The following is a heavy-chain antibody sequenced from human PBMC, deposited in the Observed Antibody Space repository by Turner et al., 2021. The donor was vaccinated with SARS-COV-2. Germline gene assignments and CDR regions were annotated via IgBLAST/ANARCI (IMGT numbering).Heavy chain of an antibody. CDR3: ASKTWGDGPDYHYGMDV. Sequence: QVQLVQSGAEVKKPGSSVKVSCKASGGTFSSYAISWVRQAPGQGREWMGGIIPICGTANYAQKFQGRVTITEAETTSRDNMELSSLRSEDTAVYYCASKTWGDGPDYHYGMDVWGQGTTVTVSS. V-gene: IGHV1-69*01. D-gene: IGHD3-16*01. J-gene: IGHJ6*02. CDR1: GGTFSSYA. CDR2: IIPICGTA.